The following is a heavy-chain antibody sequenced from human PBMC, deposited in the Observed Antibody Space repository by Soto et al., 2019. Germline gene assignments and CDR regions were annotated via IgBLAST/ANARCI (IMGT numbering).Heavy chain of an antibody. Sequence: SVKVSCKASGGTFSSYAISWVRQAPGQGLEWMGGIIPIFGTANYAQKFQGRVTITADESTSTAYMELSSLRSEDTAVYYCARVGSGWYEDDYWGQGTLVTVSS. V-gene: IGHV1-69*13. D-gene: IGHD6-19*01. J-gene: IGHJ4*02. CDR2: IIPIFGTA. CDR1: GGTFSSYA. CDR3: ARVGSGWYEDDY.